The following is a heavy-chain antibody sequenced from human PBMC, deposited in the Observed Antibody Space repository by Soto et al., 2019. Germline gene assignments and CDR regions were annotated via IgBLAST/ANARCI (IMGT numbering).Heavy chain of an antibody. CDR1: GFTFSSYS. D-gene: IGHD1-26*01. J-gene: IGHJ4*02. V-gene: IGHV3-21*01. CDR3: AREGSGSYGDVDY. CDR2: ISSSSSYI. Sequence: EVQLVESGGGLVKPGGSLRLSCAASGFTFSSYSMNWVRQAPGTGLEWVSSISSSSSYIYYADSVKGRFTISRDNAKNSLYLQMNSLRAEDTAVYYCAREGSGSYGDVDYWGQGTLVTVSS.